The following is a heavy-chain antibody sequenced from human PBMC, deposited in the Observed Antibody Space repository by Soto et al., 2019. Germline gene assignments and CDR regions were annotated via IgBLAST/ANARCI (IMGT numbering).Heavy chain of an antibody. CDR2: IIPIFGTA. Sequence: SVKVSCKASGGTFSSYAISWVRQAPGQGLEWMGGIIPIFGTANYAQKFQGRVAITADESTSTAYMELSSLRSEDTAVYYCARKPESSSGWFYHYGMDVWGQGTTVTVSS. D-gene: IGHD6-19*01. V-gene: IGHV1-69*13. CDR1: GGTFSSYA. CDR3: ARKPESSSGWFYHYGMDV. J-gene: IGHJ6*02.